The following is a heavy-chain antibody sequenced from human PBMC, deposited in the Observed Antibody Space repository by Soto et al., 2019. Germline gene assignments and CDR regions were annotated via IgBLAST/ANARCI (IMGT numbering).Heavy chain of an antibody. CDR1: GFTFSSYS. J-gene: IGHJ4*02. D-gene: IGHD6-19*01. CDR3: GGHHYTSGWGPHL. Sequence: EVQLVASGGGLVQPGGSLRLSCAASGFTFSSYSMNWVRQAPGKGLEWLSYISSSGNTIYYADSVKGRFTISRDKATNSLYLQMSGLGDEDTAVYYCGGHHYTSGWGPHLWGQGTLVTVSS. V-gene: IGHV3-48*02. CDR2: ISSSGNTI.